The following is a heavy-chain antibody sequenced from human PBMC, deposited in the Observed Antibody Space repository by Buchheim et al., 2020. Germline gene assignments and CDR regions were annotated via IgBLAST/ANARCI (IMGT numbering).Heavy chain of an antibody. Sequence: QVQLQESGPGLVKPSQTLSLTCTVSGGSISSGSYYWSWIRQPAGKGLEWIGRIYTSGSTNYNPSLKSRVTTSEDTPKNQFSLKLSSVTAADTAVYYCARGGARTERGYSYGSFFGYWGQGTL. D-gene: IGHD5-18*01. CDR2: IYTSGST. J-gene: IGHJ4*02. V-gene: IGHV4-61*02. CDR1: GGSISSGSYY. CDR3: ARGGARTERGYSYGSFFGY.